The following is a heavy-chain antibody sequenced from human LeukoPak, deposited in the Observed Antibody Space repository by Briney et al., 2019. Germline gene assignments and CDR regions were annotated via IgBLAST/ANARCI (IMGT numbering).Heavy chain of an antibody. CDR1: GFTFSRYW. CDR3: ARMDYYTSGTYTYPNFDY. V-gene: IGHV3-7*03. D-gene: IGHD3-10*01. Sequence: PGGALRLSCAASGFTFSRYWMSWVRQAPGQGLEWVATIKQDGSETYYVDSVKGRFTISRDNAKNSLHLQMISLRAEDAAVFYCARMDYYTSGTYTYPNFDYWGQGTLVTVSS. J-gene: IGHJ4*02. CDR2: IKQDGSET.